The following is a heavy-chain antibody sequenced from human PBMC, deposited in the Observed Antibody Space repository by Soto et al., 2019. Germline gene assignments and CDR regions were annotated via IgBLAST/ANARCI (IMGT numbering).Heavy chain of an antibody. Sequence: TSETLSLTCAVYGGSFSGYYWSWIRQPPGKGLEWIGEINHSGSTNYNPSLKSRVTISVDTSKNQFSLKLSSVTAADTAVYYCARARLGYCSSTSCHARVYYFDYWGQGTLVTVSS. V-gene: IGHV4-34*01. J-gene: IGHJ4*02. D-gene: IGHD2-2*01. CDR2: INHSGST. CDR1: GGSFSGYY. CDR3: ARARLGYCSSTSCHARVYYFDY.